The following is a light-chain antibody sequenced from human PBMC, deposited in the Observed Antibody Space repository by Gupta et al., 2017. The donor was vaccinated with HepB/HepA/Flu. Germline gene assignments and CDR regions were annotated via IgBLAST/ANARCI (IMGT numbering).Light chain of an antibody. J-gene: IGKJ4*01. V-gene: IGKV3-11*01. CDR3: QHRANWA. CDR1: QSISNY. Sequence: EIVLTQSPATLSLSPGERATLSCRASQSISNYLAWYQQKPGQAPRILIYDASNRATGITARFTGSGSGTDFTLTSRRRENEDFDGYDCQHRANWAFGGGTKVEIK. CDR2: DAS.